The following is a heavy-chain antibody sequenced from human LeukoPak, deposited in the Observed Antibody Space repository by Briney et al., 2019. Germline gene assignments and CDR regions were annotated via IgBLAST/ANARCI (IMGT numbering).Heavy chain of an antibody. J-gene: IGHJ6*03. V-gene: IGHV3-23*01. CDR3: AFSLKTYYYYYMDV. CDR2: ISGSGGST. CDR1: GFTFSSYA. Sequence: GGSLRLSCAASGFTFSSYAMSWVRQAPGKGLEWVSAISGSGGSTYYADSVKGRFTISRDNAKNSLYLQMNSLRAEDTAVYYCAFSLKTYYYYYMDVWGKGTTVTVSS.